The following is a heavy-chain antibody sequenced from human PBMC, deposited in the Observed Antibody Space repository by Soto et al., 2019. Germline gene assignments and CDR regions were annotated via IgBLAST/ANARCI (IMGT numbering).Heavy chain of an antibody. Sequence: QVQLQESGPGLVKPSETLSLTCTVSGGSISSYYWSWIRQPPGKGLEWIGYIYYSGSTNYNPSLKSRITISVDTSKYQFSLKLSSVTAADTAVYYCARVPIYYYYGMDVWGQGTTVTVSS. J-gene: IGHJ6*02. CDR3: ARVPIYYYYGMDV. V-gene: IGHV4-59*01. CDR2: IYYSGST. CDR1: GGSISSYY.